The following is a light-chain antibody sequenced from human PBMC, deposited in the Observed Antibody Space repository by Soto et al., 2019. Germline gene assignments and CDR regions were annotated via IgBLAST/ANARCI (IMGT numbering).Light chain of an antibody. CDR3: QNYNDWPFA. Sequence: EIVMTQSPATLSVSPGERVTLSCRASESLFGFLAWYQHKPGQAPRLLIYGVSTNATGVPARFSGWGSATYFTLTITSLQSDDSAVYYCQNYNDWPFAFGQGTKLEI. CDR1: ESLFGF. V-gene: IGKV3-15*01. CDR2: GVS. J-gene: IGKJ2*01.